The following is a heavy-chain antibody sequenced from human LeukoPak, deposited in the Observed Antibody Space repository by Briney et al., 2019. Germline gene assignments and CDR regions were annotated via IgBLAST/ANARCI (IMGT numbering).Heavy chain of an antibody. D-gene: IGHD2-2*01. CDR3: VRGLCTGTICYVFDY. CDR1: GYTFTGYY. CDR2: VNPNSGGT. V-gene: IGHV1-2*02. Sequence: ASVKVSYKASGYTFTGYYIHWVRQAPGQGLEWMGWVNPNSGGTNFAQKFQGRVTMTSDTSMSTAYMEMSGLRSDDTAVYYCVRGLCTGTICYVFDYWGQGTLVTVSS. J-gene: IGHJ4*02.